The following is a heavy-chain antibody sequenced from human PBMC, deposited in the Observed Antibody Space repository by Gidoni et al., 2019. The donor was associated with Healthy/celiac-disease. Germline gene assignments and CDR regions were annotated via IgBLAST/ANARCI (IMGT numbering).Heavy chain of an antibody. CDR3: AKAVGYYYSSTPDY. Sequence: EVQLLESGGGLVQPGGSLRLSCAASGFTLSSYAMSWVRQAPGKGLEWVSAISGSGGSTYYADSVKGRFTISRDNSKNTLYLQMNSLRAEDTAVYYCAKAVGYYYSSTPDYWGQGTLVTVSS. D-gene: IGHD3-22*01. V-gene: IGHV3-23*01. J-gene: IGHJ4*02. CDR1: GFTLSSYA. CDR2: ISGSGGST.